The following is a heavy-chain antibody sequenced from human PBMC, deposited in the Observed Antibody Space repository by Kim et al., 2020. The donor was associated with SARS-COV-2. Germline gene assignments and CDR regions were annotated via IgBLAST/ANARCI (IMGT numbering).Heavy chain of an antibody. CDR3: AKALVDTAMVSGYYYYGMDL. CDR1: GFTFSSYG. V-gene: IGHV3-30*18. CDR2: ISYDGSNK. Sequence: GGSLRLSCAASGFTFSSYGMHWVRQAPGKGLEWVAVISYDGSNKYYADSVKGRFTISRDNSKNTLYLQMNSLRAEDTAVYYCAKALVDTAMVSGYYYYGMDLWGQGTTVTVSS. J-gene: IGHJ6*02. D-gene: IGHD5-18*01.